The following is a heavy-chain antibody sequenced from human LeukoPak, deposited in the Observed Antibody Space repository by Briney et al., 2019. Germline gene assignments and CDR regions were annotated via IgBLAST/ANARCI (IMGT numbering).Heavy chain of an antibody. J-gene: IGHJ4*02. CDR3: AARDKSCSGGVCDPIDY. D-gene: IGHD2-8*02. V-gene: IGHV3-74*01. Sequence: GGSLRLSCAASGFNVRSYWMHWVRQVPGKGLVWVSCVNRDGTTTSYANSVKGRFTISKDIAKNTLFLQMNSLRADDTAVYYCAARDKSCSGGVCDPIDYWGQGTLVTVSS. CDR2: VNRDGTTT. CDR1: GFNVRSYW.